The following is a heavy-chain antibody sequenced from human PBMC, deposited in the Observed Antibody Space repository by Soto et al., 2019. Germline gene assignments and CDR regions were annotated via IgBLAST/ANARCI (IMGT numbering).Heavy chain of an antibody. V-gene: IGHV5-51*03. CDR1: GYSFTSYW. J-gene: IGHJ2*01. D-gene: IGHD2-8*01. CDR3: ARRGYCNTGTCYWYFDL. CDR2: IYPGDSDT. Sequence: EVQLVQSGAEVKKPGESLKISCKGSGYSFTSYWIGWVRQMPGKGLEWMGIIYPGDSDTTHSPSFQGQVTISADKSISTAYLQWSSLKASDTAMYYCARRGYCNTGTCYWYFDLWGRGTLVTVSS.